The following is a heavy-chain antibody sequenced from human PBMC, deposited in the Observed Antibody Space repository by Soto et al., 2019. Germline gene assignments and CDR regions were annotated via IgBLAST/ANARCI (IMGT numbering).Heavy chain of an antibody. J-gene: IGHJ4*02. CDR1: GFTFSIYA. Sequence: QVQLVESGGGVVQPGRSLRLSCAASGFTFSIYAMHWVRQAPGKGLEWGAFMSDDGSNKNYADSVKGRFTISRDNPKNALYLQMNRLRPEDTAVYFCVREVYYDFWSGFNTHPYYFDFWGQGTRVTVSS. CDR2: MSDDGSNK. D-gene: IGHD3-3*01. V-gene: IGHV3-30-3*01. CDR3: VREVYYDFWSGFNTHPYYFDF.